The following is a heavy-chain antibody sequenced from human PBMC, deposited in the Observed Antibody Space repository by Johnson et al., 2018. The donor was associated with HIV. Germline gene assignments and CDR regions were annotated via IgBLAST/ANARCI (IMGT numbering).Heavy chain of an antibody. J-gene: IGHJ3*02. D-gene: IGHD6-13*01. V-gene: IGHV3-30*14. Sequence: QVQLMESGGGVVQPGRSLRLSCAASGFLFSRYAMHWVRQAPGKGLQWVAVISYDGSNKFYADSVKGLFTISRDNSKNTLYLQMGSLRAEDMAVYYCARPNGPYSSNLNAFDIWGQGTMVTVSS. CDR1: GFLFSRYA. CDR2: ISYDGSNK. CDR3: ARPNGPYSSNLNAFDI.